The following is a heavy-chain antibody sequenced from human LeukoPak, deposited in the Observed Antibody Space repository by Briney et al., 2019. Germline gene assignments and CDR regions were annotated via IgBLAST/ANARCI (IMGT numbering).Heavy chain of an antibody. CDR2: IDPSDSYT. CDR1: GYSFTSYW. V-gene: IGHV5-10-1*01. D-gene: IGHD3-10*01. CDR3: AHYGSGSYYMPY. J-gene: IGHJ4*02. Sequence: GESLRISCKDSGYSFTSYWISWVRQMPGKGLEWMGRIDPSDSYTSYSPSFQGHVTISADKSISTAYLQWSSLKASDTAMYYCAHYGSGSYYMPYWGQETLVTVSS.